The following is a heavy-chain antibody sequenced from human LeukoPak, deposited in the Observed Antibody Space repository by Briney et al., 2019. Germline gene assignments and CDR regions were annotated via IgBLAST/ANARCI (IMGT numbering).Heavy chain of an antibody. D-gene: IGHD2-2*01. V-gene: IGHV4-59*01. J-gene: IGHJ4*02. Sequence: PSETLSLTCTVSGGSISSYYWSWIRQPPGKGLEWIGYIYYSGSTNYNPSPKSRVTISVDTSKNQFSLKLSSVTAADTAVYYCARNYQLLSYWGQGTLVTVSS. CDR1: GGSISSYY. CDR3: ARNYQLLSY. CDR2: IYYSGST.